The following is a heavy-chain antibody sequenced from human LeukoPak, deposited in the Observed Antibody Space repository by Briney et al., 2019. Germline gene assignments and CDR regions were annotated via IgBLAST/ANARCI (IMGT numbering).Heavy chain of an antibody. Sequence: GESLKISCKGSGYSFTSYWIGWVRQMPGKGLEWMGIIYPGDSDTRYSPSFQGQVTISADKSISIAYVQWSSLKASDTAMYYCARRIAVAGTDYFDYWGQGTLVTVSS. J-gene: IGHJ4*02. CDR2: IYPGDSDT. CDR1: GYSFTSYW. V-gene: IGHV5-51*01. D-gene: IGHD6-19*01. CDR3: ARRIAVAGTDYFDY.